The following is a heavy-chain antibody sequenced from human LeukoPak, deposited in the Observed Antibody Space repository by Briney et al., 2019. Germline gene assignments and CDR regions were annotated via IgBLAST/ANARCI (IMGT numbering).Heavy chain of an antibody. D-gene: IGHD6-13*01. CDR3: ARGGGLAAAGTRFDY. CDR1: GYTFTGYY. V-gene: IGHV1-2*02. Sequence: ASVKVSCKASGYTFTGYYMHWVRQAPGQGLEWMGWIGPNGGGTKFAQKFQGRVTMARDTSISTAYMELSRLTSDDTAVYYCARGGGLAAAGTRFDYWGQGTLVTVSS. J-gene: IGHJ4*02. CDR2: IGPNGGGT.